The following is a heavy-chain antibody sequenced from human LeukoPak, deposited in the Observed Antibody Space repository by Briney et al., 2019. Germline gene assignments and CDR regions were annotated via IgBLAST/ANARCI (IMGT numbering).Heavy chain of an antibody. CDR2: INQGGSDV. V-gene: IGHV3-7*01. D-gene: IGHD1-1*01. CDR3: VRDINFFALDY. Sequence: GWSLRLSCAASGFTFSTYWMNWVRQAPGKGLEWVAIINQGGSDVNYVDSVKSRFTISRDNAKNSLYLQMNSLRAEDSAVYYCVRDINFFALDYWGLGALVTVSS. CDR1: GFTFSTYW. J-gene: IGHJ4*02.